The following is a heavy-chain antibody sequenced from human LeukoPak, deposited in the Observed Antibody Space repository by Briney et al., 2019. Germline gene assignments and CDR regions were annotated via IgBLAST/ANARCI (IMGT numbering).Heavy chain of an antibody. CDR1: GYTFTSYG. V-gene: IGHV1-18*01. J-gene: IGHJ5*02. CDR2: ISAYNGNT. Sequence: GASVKVSCKASGYTFTSYGISWVRQAPGQGLEWMGWISAYNGNTNYAQKLQGRVTMTTDTSTSTAYMELRSLRSDDTAVYYCARDSSRVQWFGELVSNWFDPWGQGTLVTVSS. CDR3: ARDSSRVQWFGELVSNWFDP. D-gene: IGHD3-10*01.